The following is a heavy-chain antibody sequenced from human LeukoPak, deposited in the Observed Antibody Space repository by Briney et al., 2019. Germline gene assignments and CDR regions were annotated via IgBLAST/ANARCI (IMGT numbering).Heavy chain of an antibody. V-gene: IGHV3-7*01. Sequence: GGSLRLSCGVSGFTFSGYWMSWVRQAPGKGLEWVASIKQDGSEIYYMDSVKGRFTISRDNAKNSQYLQMNSLRAEDTALYYCARENWGGALDMWGQGTKVIVSS. CDR3: ARENWGGALDM. CDR2: IKQDGSEI. D-gene: IGHD7-27*01. J-gene: IGHJ3*02. CDR1: GFTFSGYW.